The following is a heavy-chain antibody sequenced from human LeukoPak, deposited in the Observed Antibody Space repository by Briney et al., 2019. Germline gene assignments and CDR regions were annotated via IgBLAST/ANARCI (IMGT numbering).Heavy chain of an antibody. CDR2: IYPGDSDT. Sequence: GESLKISCKGSGCTFTNYWIGWVRQMPGKGLEFMGIIYPGDSDTRYSPSFQGQVTISVDKSINTAYLQWSSLKASDSAMYYCARAGYSSRWDGVDYWGQGTLVTVSS. D-gene: IGHD2-2*01. CDR3: ARAGYSSRWDGVDY. CDR1: GCTFTNYW. J-gene: IGHJ4*02. V-gene: IGHV5-51*01.